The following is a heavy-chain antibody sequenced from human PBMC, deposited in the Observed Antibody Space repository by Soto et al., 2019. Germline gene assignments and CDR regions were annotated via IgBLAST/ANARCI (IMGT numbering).Heavy chain of an antibody. Sequence: EVQLVESGGGLVQPGGSLRLSCAASGFTFSTYWMQWVRQVPGEGLVWVSSISENGGITTYAESVKGRFTISRDNAKNTLSLQMNGLRVEDTAIYYCAREYYSSGTHWGQGTLVTVST. CDR3: AREYYSSGTH. J-gene: IGHJ1*01. CDR2: ISENGGIT. CDR1: GFTFSTYW. D-gene: IGHD3-10*01. V-gene: IGHV3-74*01.